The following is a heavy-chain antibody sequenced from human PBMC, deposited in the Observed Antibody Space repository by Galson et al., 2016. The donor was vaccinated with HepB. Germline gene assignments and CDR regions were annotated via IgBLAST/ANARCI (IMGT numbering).Heavy chain of an antibody. V-gene: IGHV4-59*08. CDR3: ARLPRLWDGYFDY. Sequence: SETLSLTCTVSGGSISGYYWSWIRQPPGKGLEWIGYIYDSGSTNYNPSLKSRLTISIDTSKNQFSLKLTSVTAADTAVYYCARLPRLWDGYFDYWGHGTLVTVSP. J-gene: IGHJ4*01. CDR2: IYDSGST. D-gene: IGHD1-26*01. CDR1: GGSISGYY.